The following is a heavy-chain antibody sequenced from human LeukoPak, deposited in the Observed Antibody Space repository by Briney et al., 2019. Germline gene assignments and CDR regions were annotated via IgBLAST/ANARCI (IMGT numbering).Heavy chain of an antibody. J-gene: IGHJ5*02. V-gene: IGHV3-23*01. CDR1: GFSFSSFA. CDR3: TKDPNGAYVGAFDP. D-gene: IGHD4-17*01. CDR2: ISGGHYPT. Sequence: GGSLRLSCAASGFSFSSFAMTRVRQAPGKGLEWVSSISGGHYPTYNTDSVKGRFTISRDNSKNTLYLQMNSLRADDTAVYYCTKDPNGAYVGAFDPWGQGTLVTVSS.